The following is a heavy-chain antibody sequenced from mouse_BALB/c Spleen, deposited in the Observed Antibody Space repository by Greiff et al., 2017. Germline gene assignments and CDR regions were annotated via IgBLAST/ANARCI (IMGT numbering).Heavy chain of an antibody. V-gene: IGHV7-3*02. D-gene: IGHD2-5*01. CDR1: GFPFTDYY. J-gene: IGHJ4*01. Sequence: DVMLVESGGGLVQPGGSLRLSCATSGFPFTDYYMSWVRQPPGKALEWLGFIRNKANGYTTEYSASVKGRFTISRDNSQSILYLQMNTLRAEDSATYYCARSPSNYDAMDYWGQGTSVTVST. CDR3: ARSPSNYDAMDY. CDR2: IRNKANGYTT.